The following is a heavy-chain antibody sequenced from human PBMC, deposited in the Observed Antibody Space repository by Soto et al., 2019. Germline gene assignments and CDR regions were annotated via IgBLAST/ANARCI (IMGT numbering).Heavy chain of an antibody. J-gene: IGHJ5*02. CDR1: GGSISSGDYY. D-gene: IGHD3-3*01. Sequence: PSETLSLTCTVSGGSISSGDYYWSWIRQPPGKGLEWIGYIYYSGSTYYNPSLKSRVTISVDTSKNQFSLKLSSVTAADTAVYYCARVNDFWSGYYLNWFDPWGQGTLVTVS. CDR3: ARVNDFWSGYYLNWFDP. V-gene: IGHV4-30-4*01. CDR2: IYYSGST.